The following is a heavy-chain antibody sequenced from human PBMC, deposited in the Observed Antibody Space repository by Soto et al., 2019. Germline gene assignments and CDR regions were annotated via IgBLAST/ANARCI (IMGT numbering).Heavy chain of an antibody. Sequence: QVQLQASGPGLVKPSETLSLTCTVSGGSISSYYWSWIRQPLGKGLEWIGYNYYSGSTNYNPALNTRVTISVDTSKNQFSLKLSSVTAADTALYYCARTYGRNFDYWGQGTLVTVSS. J-gene: IGHJ4*02. V-gene: IGHV4-59*01. D-gene: IGHD3-10*01. CDR2: NYYSGST. CDR3: ARTYGRNFDY. CDR1: GGSISSYY.